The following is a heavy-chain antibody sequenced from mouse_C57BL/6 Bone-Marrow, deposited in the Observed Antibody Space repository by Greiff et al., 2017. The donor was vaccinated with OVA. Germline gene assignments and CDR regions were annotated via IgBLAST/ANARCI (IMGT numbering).Heavy chain of an antibody. CDR2: IDPNSGGT. Sequence: QVQLQQPGAELVKPGASVKLSCKASGYTFTSYWMHWVKQRPGRGLEWIGRIDPNSGGTKYNEKFKSKATVTVDNHSSSAYMQRSSLTSSDFAVYYCARPARGWYFDVWGTGTTVTVAS. J-gene: IGHJ1*03. D-gene: IGHD3-1*01. CDR1: GYTFTSYW. V-gene: IGHV1-72*01. CDR3: ARPARGWYFDV.